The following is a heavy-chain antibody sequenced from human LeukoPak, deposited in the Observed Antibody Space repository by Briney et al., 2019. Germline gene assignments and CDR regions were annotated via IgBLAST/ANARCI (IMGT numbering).Heavy chain of an antibody. CDR1: GFTFSTFA. V-gene: IGHV3-23*01. CDR3: PTYRQVLLPFES. J-gene: IGHJ4*02. Sequence: GGSLRLSCAASGFTFSTFAMLWVRQPAGKGLEWVSSIFPSGGEIHYADSVRGRFTISRDNSKSILSLQMNSLRAEDTAIYNCPTYRQVLLPFESWGQGTLVTVSS. CDR2: IFPSGGEI. D-gene: IGHD5-18*01.